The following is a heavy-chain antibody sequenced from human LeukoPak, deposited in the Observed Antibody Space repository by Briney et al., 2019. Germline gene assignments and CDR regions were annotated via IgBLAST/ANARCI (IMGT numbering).Heavy chain of an antibody. CDR1: GFTFSSYG. D-gene: IGHD6-13*01. CDR3: ARLRQYSSSWGAFDY. Sequence: GTLRLSCAASGFTFSSYGMSWIRQPPGKGLEWIGSIYYSGSTYYNPSLKSRVTISVDTSKNQFSLKLSSVTAADTAVYYCARLRQYSSSWGAFDYWGQGTLVTVSS. J-gene: IGHJ4*02. CDR2: IYYSGST. V-gene: IGHV4-39*01.